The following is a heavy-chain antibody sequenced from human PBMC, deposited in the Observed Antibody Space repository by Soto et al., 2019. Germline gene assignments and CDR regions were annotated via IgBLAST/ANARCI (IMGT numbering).Heavy chain of an antibody. D-gene: IGHD3-10*01. J-gene: IGHJ6*02. CDR3: ARARGPLSVGMHV. V-gene: IGHV1-2*02. Sequence: ASVKVSCKASGYTFTGYYMHWVRQAPGQGLEWMGWINPNSGGTNYAQKFQGRVTMTRDTSISTAYMGLSRLRSDDTAVYYCARARGPLSVGMHVWGQGNTVTVSS. CDR1: GYTFTGYY. CDR2: INPNSGGT.